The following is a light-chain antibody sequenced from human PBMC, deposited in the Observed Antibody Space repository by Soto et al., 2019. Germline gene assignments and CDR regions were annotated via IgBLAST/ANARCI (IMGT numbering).Light chain of an antibody. J-gene: IGLJ1*01. CDR1: SSDIVTYDY. Sequence: QSALTQPASVSVSPGQSITISCTGTSSDIVTYDYVSWYQQHPGKAPKLMIYEVSHRPPGVSSRFSGSKSANTASLTISGLQAEDEADYYCYSKTATSKFFGTGTKVTVL. CDR3: YSKTATSKF. CDR2: EVS. V-gene: IGLV2-14*01.